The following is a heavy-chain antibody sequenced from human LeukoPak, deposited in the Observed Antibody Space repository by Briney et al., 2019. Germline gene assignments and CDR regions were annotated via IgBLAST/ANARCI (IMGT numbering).Heavy chain of an antibody. D-gene: IGHD3-3*01. J-gene: IGHJ6*03. CDR1: GFTFSSYA. CDR3: AKSGNYDFWSGYYTTETNYYYYYYMDV. CDR2: ISGSGGST. Sequence: GGSLRLSCAASGFTFSSYAMSWVRQAPGKGLEWVSAISGSGGSTYYADSVKGRFTISRDNSENTLYLQMNSLRAEDTAVYYCAKSGNYDFWSGYYTTETNYYYYYYMDVWGKGTTVTVSS. V-gene: IGHV3-23*01.